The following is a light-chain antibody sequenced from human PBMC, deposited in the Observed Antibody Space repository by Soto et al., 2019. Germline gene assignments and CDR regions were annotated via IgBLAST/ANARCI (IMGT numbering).Light chain of an antibody. V-gene: IGLV3-21*04. Sequence: YELTQPPSVSVAPGKTARITCGGNNIGSKSVHWYQQKPGQAPVLVIYYDSDRPSGIPERFSGSNSGNTATLTISRVEAGDEADYYCQVWDSSSDRLYVFGTGTKVTVL. CDR3: QVWDSSSDRLYV. J-gene: IGLJ1*01. CDR2: YDS. CDR1: NIGSKS.